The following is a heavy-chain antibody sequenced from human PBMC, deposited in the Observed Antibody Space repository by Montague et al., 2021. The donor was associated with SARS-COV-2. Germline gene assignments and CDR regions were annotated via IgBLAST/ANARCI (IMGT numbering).Heavy chain of an antibody. CDR1: GVSITTYY. D-gene: IGHD4-23*01. Sequence: SETLSLTCTVSGVSITTYYWSWIRQPPGEGLEWIVYISYIGSTSSTPSLPSRVSFSVDASKNEFSLILHSVTAAATAVSSCARGGGDYGGNPFDYWGQGTLVTVSS. CDR2: ISYIGST. V-gene: IGHV4-59*01. J-gene: IGHJ4*02. CDR3: ARGGGDYGGNPFDY.